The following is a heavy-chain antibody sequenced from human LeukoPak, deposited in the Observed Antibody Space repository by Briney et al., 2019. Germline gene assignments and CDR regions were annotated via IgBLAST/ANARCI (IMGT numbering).Heavy chain of an antibody. D-gene: IGHD3-3*01. CDR2: INTDGSST. CDR3: VSRFADY. J-gene: IGHJ4*02. CDR1: GFTFSSYW. Sequence: GSLRLSCAASGFTFSSYWMHWVRQPPGKGLVWVSRINTDGSSTSYADSVKGRFTISRDNAKNTLYLQMNSLRAEDTAVYYCVSRFADYWGQGTLVTVSS. V-gene: IGHV3-74*01.